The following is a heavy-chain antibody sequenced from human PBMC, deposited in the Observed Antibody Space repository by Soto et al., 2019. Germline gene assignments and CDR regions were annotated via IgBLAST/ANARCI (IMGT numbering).Heavy chain of an antibody. CDR1: GFTFSSYG. V-gene: IGHV3-30*18. Sequence: GGSLRLSCAASGFTFSSYGMHWVRQAPGKGLEWVAIISYDGSNKYYADSVKGRFTISRDNSKNTLYLQMNSLRAEDTAVYYCAKDLGSGWSYFDSWGQGTLVTVSS. J-gene: IGHJ4*02. CDR2: ISYDGSNK. D-gene: IGHD6-19*01. CDR3: AKDLGSGWSYFDS.